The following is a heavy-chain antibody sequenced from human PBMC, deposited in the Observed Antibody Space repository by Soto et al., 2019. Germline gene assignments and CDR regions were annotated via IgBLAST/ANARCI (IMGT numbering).Heavy chain of an antibody. CDR1: GGSFSGYY. D-gene: IGHD2-15*01. V-gene: IGHV4-34*01. CDR2: NNHSGST. Sequence: PSETLSLTCAVYGGSFSGYYWSWIRQPPGKGLERIGENNHSGSTNYNPSLKSRVTISVDTSKNQFSLKLSSVTAADTAVYYCASSTLGYCSGGSCYPTPLFYYYMDVWGKGTTVTVSS. CDR3: ASSTLGYCSGGSCYPTPLFYYYMDV. J-gene: IGHJ6*03.